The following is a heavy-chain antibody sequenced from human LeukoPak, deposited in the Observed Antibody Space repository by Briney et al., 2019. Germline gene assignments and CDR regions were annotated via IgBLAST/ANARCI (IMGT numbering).Heavy chain of an antibody. Sequence: ASVKVSCKASGYTFTSYYMHWVRRAPGQGLEWMGIINPSGGSTSYAQKFQGRVTMTRDTSTSTVYMELSSLRSEDTAVYYCAREAVVAGRGPWFDPWGQGTPVTVSS. CDR3: AREAVVAGRGPWFDP. CDR2: INPSGGST. D-gene: IGHD6-19*01. J-gene: IGHJ5*02. V-gene: IGHV1-46*01. CDR1: GYTFTSYY.